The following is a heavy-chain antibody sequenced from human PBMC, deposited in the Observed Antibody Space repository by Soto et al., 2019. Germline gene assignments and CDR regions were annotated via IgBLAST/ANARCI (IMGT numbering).Heavy chain of an antibody. CDR3: ARTSISGIWYPFDY. CDR2: IWYDGSNK. D-gene: IGHD6-13*01. Sequence: GGSLRLSCAASGLTFSSYGMHWFRQAPGKGLEWVALIWYDGSNKYYADSVKGRFTISRDNSKNTLYLQMNSLRAEDTAVYYCARTSISGIWYPFDYWGQGTLVTVSS. CDR1: GLTFSSYG. J-gene: IGHJ4*02. V-gene: IGHV3-33*01.